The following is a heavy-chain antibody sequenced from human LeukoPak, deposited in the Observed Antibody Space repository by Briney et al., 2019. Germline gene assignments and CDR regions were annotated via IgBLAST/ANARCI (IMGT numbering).Heavy chain of an antibody. J-gene: IGHJ4*02. Sequence: PSETLSLTCTVSGGSISTSNYYWGWIRQPPGKGLEWIGNIFYSGSTYYSPSLRSRVTISLDTSRNQFSLKLNSVTAADTAVYYCAKDFCTNGVCYYFDYWGQGTLVTVSS. CDR1: GGSISTSNYY. CDR2: IFYSGST. V-gene: IGHV4-39*07. D-gene: IGHD2-8*01. CDR3: AKDFCTNGVCYYFDY.